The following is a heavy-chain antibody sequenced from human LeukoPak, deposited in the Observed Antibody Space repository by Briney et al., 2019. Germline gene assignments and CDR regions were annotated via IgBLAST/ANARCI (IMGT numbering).Heavy chain of an antibody. V-gene: IGHV3-48*03. CDR2: ISSSGKTI. CDR1: GFTFSSYE. D-gene: IGHD6-13*01. Sequence: PGGSLRLSCEASGFTFSSYEMNWVRQAPGKGLEWVSYISSSGKTIYYADSTKGRFTVPRDNAENSLYLQMNGLRAEDTAVYYCATTSIAAAVPGCFDYWGQGTLVTVFS. J-gene: IGHJ4*02. CDR3: ATTSIAAAVPGCFDY.